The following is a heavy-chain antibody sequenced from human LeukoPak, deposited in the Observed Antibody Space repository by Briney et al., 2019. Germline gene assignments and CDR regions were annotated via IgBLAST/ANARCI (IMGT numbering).Heavy chain of an antibody. CDR1: GYTFTSYD. V-gene: IGHV1-8*01. CDR2: MNPNSGNT. D-gene: IGHD6-13*01. CDR3: ASLYSSSWYAQYYYYGMDV. J-gene: IGHJ6*02. Sequence: GASVKVSCKASGYTFTSYDINWVRQATGQGLEWMGWMNPNSGNTGYAQKFQGRVTMTRNTSISTAYMELSSLRSEDTAVYYCASLYSSSWYAQYYYYGMDVWGQGTTVTVSS.